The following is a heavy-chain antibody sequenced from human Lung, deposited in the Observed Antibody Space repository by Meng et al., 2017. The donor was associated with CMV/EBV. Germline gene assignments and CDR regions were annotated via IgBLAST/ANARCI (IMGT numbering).Heavy chain of an antibody. J-gene: IGHJ5*02. CDR2: INPSGGST. D-gene: IGHD2-2*02. CDR1: GYTFTSYY. V-gene: IGHV1-46*01. Sequence: ASVKVSCKASGYTFTSYYMHWVRQAPGQGLEWMGIINPSGGSTSYAQKFQGRVTMTRDTSTRTVYMELSSLRSEDTAVYYCARDNEDPEGYQLLYKRESWFDPWGQGKLVTVSS. CDR3: ARDNEDPEGYQLLYKRESWFDP.